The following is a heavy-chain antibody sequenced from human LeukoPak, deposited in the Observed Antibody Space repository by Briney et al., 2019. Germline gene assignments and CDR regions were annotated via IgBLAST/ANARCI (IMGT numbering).Heavy chain of an antibody. D-gene: IGHD2-2*03. CDR2: ISGSGGST. J-gene: IGHJ4*02. Sequence: PGGSLRLSCVAPGFTFSTFAVYWLRQAPGKGLEWVSAISGSGGSTYYADSVKGRFTLSRDDLRNTVYLQLNNLRVEDTAIYYCARASWISTADAVCWGQGTQVTVSS. CDR3: ARASWISTADAVC. V-gene: IGHV3-23*01. CDR1: GFTFSTFA.